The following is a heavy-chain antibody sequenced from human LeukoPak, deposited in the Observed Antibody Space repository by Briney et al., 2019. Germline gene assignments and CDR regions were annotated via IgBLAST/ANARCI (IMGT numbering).Heavy chain of an antibody. D-gene: IGHD2-15*01. Sequence: PGGSLRLSCAASGFTVSSYYMNWVRQAPGKELEWVSVIYTGGGRYYADSVRGRFTISRDTSKNMVFLQMNSLRVEDTAVYYCAKDGRTPAHDWFDPWGQGTLVTVSS. CDR3: AKDGRTPAHDWFDP. V-gene: IGHV3-53*01. CDR1: GFTVSSYY. CDR2: IYTGGGR. J-gene: IGHJ5*02.